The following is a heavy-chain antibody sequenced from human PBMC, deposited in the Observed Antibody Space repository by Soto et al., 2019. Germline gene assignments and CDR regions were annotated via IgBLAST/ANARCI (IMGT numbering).Heavy chain of an antibody. CDR3: ARSVPSRDIVDP. J-gene: IGHJ5*02. V-gene: IGHV1-8*01. D-gene: IGHD5-12*01. Sequence: QVQLVQSGAEVKKPGASVKVSCKASGYTFSSYDINWVRQATGQGLEWMGWMNPNSGKPGYAQKFQGRVTMTRNTSISTAYMELSSLSSEDTAVYYCARSVPSRDIVDPWGQGTLVAVSS. CDR1: GYTFSSYD. CDR2: MNPNSGKP.